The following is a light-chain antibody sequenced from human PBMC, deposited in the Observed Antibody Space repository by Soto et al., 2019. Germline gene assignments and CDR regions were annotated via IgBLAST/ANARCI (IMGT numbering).Light chain of an antibody. CDR3: QKYNNLPPT. CDR1: QVITND. J-gene: IGKJ4*01. CDR2: SAS. Sequence: DIQVTQSPASLSASVGDRITITCRTSQVITNDLAWYQQKPGKPPKLLISSASTLESGVPSRFSGSGFGTEFTLTISNLQPEDFATYYCQKYNNLPPTFGGGTKVEIK. V-gene: IGKV1-27*01.